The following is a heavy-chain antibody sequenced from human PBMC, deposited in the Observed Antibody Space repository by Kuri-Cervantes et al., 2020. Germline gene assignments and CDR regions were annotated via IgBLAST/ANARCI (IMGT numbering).Heavy chain of an antibody. CDR1: GYTFTSYY. D-gene: IGHD7-27*01. Sequence: ASVKVSCKASGYTFTSYYMHWVRQAPGQGLEWMGIINPSGGSTSYAQKFQGRVTMTRDTSTSTVYMELNSLKTEDTAVYYCTTAGADVWGKGTTVTVSS. CDR3: TTAGADV. CDR2: INPSGGST. V-gene: IGHV1-46*01. J-gene: IGHJ6*04.